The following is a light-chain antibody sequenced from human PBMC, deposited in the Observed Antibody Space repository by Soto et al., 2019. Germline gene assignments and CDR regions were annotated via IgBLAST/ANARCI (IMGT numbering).Light chain of an antibody. CDR3: PPYGDSPWT. CDR2: GAF. CDR1: QSVASTY. V-gene: IGKV3-20*01. J-gene: IGKJ1*01. Sequence: EIVLTQSPGTLSLSPGERATLSCRARQSVASTYLAWYQQKPGQDPRLLIYGAFSRAAGIPDRFSGSGSGTAVTLTISSLEHEDFAVYDCPPYGDSPWTFGQGTKVETK.